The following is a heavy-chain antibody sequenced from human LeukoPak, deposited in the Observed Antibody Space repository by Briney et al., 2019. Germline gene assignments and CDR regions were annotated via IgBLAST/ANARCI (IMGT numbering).Heavy chain of an antibody. CDR2: IRYDGSNK. V-gene: IGHV3-30*02. CDR1: GFIFTTYG. J-gene: IGHJ4*02. D-gene: IGHD3-9*01. CDR3: AKSHVLRYFDWLSGDYFDY. Sequence: PGGSLRLSCAASGFIFTTYGMHWVRQAPGKGLEWVAFIRYDGSNKYYADSVKGRFTISRDNSKNTLYLQMNSLRAEDTAVYYCAKSHVLRYFDWLSGDYFDYWGQGTLVTVSS.